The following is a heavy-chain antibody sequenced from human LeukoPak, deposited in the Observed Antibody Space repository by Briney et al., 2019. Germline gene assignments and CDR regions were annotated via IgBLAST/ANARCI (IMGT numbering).Heavy chain of an antibody. J-gene: IGHJ4*02. CDR1: GGSISSYY. CDR2: INHSGST. Sequence: PSETLSLTCTVSGGSISSYYWSWIRQPPGKCLEWIGEINHSGSTNYNPSLKSRVTISVDTSKNQFSLKLSSVTAADTAVYYCARGVHYFDYWGQGTLVTVSS. V-gene: IGHV4-34*01. CDR3: ARGVHYFDY.